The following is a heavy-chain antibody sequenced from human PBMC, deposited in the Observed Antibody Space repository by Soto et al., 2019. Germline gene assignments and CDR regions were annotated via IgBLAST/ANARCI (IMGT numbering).Heavy chain of an antibody. J-gene: IGHJ4*02. CDR1: GGSFSGYY. CDR3: ARGWGRIFDY. V-gene: IGHV4-34*01. CDR2: INHSGST. Sequence: QVQLQQWGAGLLKPWETLSLTCAVYGGSFSGYYLNWIRQPPGKGLEWIGEINHSGSTNYNPSLKSRVTLSVDTSKNQFSLKLSSVTAADTAVYYCARGWGRIFDYWGQGTLVTVS. D-gene: IGHD7-27*01.